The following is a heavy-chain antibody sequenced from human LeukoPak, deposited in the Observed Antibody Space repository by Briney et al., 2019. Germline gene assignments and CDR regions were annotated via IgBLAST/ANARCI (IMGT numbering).Heavy chain of an antibody. D-gene: IGHD6-6*01. J-gene: IGHJ4*02. V-gene: IGHV4-39*01. CDR2: IYYSGST. Sequence: SETLSLTFTVSGGSISSSSYYWGWIRQPPGKGLEWIGSIYYSGSTYYNPSLKSRVTISVDTSKNQFSLKLSSVTAADTAVYYCARHSDSSSFDYWGQGTLVTVSS. CDR3: ARHSDSSSFDY. CDR1: GGSISSSSYY.